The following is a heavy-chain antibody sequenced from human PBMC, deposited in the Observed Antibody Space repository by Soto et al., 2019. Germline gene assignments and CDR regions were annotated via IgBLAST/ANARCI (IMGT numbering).Heavy chain of an antibody. Sequence: EVQLVESGGGLVQPGGSLRLSCAASGFTFSSYSMNWVRQAPGKGLEWVSYISSSSSTIYYADSVKGRFTISRDNAKNSLYLQMNSLRAEDTAVYYCARESEPGYCSGGSCYSDAFDIWGQGTMVTVSS. J-gene: IGHJ3*02. CDR3: ARESEPGYCSGGSCYSDAFDI. CDR2: ISSSSSTI. V-gene: IGHV3-48*01. D-gene: IGHD2-15*01. CDR1: GFTFSSYS.